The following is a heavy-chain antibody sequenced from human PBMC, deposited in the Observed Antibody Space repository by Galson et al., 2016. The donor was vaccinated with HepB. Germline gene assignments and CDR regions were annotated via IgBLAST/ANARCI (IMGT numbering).Heavy chain of an antibody. CDR3: ARDSTSRDFWTGYYGYYSYAMDV. CDR1: GYTFTSYG. D-gene: IGHD3/OR15-3a*01. Sequence: SVKVSCKASGYTFTSYGISWVRQAPGQGLEWMGWISTYDGDTNYAQNLQGRVTMTTDTSTTTAYMELRSLRSDDTAMYYCARDSTSRDFWTGYYGYYSYAMDVWGQGTTVTVSS. J-gene: IGHJ6*02. CDR2: ISTYDGDT. V-gene: IGHV1-18*01.